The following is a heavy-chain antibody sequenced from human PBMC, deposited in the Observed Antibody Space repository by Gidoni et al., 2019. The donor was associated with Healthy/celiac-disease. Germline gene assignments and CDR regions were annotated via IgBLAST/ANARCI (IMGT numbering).Heavy chain of an antibody. CDR2: ISSNGGST. J-gene: IGHJ4*02. D-gene: IGHD3-10*01. CDR1: GFTFSSDA. V-gene: IGHV3-64D*06. Sequence: EVQLVESGGGLVQPGGSLRLSCSASGFTFSSDAMNWVRQAPGKGLEYVSAISSNGGSTYYADSVKGRFTISRDNSKNTLYLQMSSLRAEDTAVYYCVKDEGRITMVRGAEYWGQGTLVTVSS. CDR3: VKDEGRITMVRGAEY.